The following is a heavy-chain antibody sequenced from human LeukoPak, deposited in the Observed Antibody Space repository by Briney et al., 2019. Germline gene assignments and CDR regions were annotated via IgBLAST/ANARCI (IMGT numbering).Heavy chain of an antibody. D-gene: IGHD6-13*01. CDR3: TSSGYSSSWYPRQIDY. CDR1: GFTFSGSA. CDR2: IRSKANRYAT. Sequence: PGGSLRLSCAASGFTFSGSAMHWVRQASGKGLEWVGRIRSKANRYATAYAASVKGRFTISRDDSKNTAYLQMNSLKTEDTAVYYCTSSGYSSSWYPRQIDYWGQGTLVTVSS. J-gene: IGHJ4*02. V-gene: IGHV3-73*01.